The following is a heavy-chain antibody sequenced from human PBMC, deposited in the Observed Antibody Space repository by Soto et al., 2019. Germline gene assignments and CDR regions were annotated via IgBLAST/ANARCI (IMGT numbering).Heavy chain of an antibody. CDR2: IKSKTDGGTT. J-gene: IGHJ4*02. Sequence: GESLKISCAASGFTFSNAWMSWVRQAPGKGLEWVGRIKSKTDGGTTDYAAPVKGRFTISRDDSKNTLYLQMNSLKTEDTAVYYCTTDLLTGDFVNFDFWGQGTLVTVSS. D-gene: IGHD7-27*01. V-gene: IGHV3-15*01. CDR1: GFTFSNAW. CDR3: TTDLLTGDFVNFDF.